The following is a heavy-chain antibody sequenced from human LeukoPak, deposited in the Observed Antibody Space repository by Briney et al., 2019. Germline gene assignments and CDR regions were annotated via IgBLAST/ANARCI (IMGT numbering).Heavy chain of an antibody. CDR3: ARDWGDTGGSAFDI. J-gene: IGHJ3*02. CDR1: GFTFSSYS. D-gene: IGHD3-10*01. Sequence: GGSLRLSCAASGFTFSSYSMNWVRQAPGKGLEWVSSISSSSSYIYYADSVKGRFTISRDNAKNSLYLQMNNLRAEDTAVYYCARDWGDTGGSAFDIWGQGTMVTVSS. V-gene: IGHV3-21*01. CDR2: ISSSSSYI.